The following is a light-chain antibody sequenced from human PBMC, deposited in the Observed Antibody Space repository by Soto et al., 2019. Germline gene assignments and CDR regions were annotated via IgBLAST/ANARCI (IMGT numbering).Light chain of an antibody. V-gene: IGKV3-20*01. Sequence: EIMLTQSPGTLSLSPGERATLSCRASQSVSNNYLAWYQQKPGQAPRLLIYGASNRATGIPDRFSGSGSGTDFTLTISRLEPEDFAVYYCQQYGSSGTSGQGTKVDI. CDR3: QQYGSSGT. CDR2: GAS. J-gene: IGKJ1*01. CDR1: QSVSNNY.